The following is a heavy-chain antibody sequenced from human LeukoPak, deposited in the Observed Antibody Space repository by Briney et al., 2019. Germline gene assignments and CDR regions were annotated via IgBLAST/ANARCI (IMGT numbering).Heavy chain of an antibody. CDR2: INPSGVST. V-gene: IGHV1-46*01. J-gene: IGHJ4*02. CDR1: RYTFTTYY. CDR3: ARLNGQNNFDY. D-gene: IGHD2/OR15-2a*01. Sequence: ASLKISSTASRYTFTTYYMQWVRHAPRHRLEWIGIINPSGVSTSDAQKFQDRVTMTRDMSTSTVYMELSSLRSEDTAVYYCARLNGQNNFDYWGQGTLVTVSS.